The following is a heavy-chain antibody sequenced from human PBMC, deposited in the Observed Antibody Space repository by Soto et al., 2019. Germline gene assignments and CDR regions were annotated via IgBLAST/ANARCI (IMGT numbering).Heavy chain of an antibody. V-gene: IGHV1-8*01. CDR1: GYTFTSSD. J-gene: IGHJ4*02. CDR3: ARGRIVGAAFDY. Sequence: ASVKVSCKASGYTFTSSDINWVRQATGQGLEWMGWMNPNTGNIGYTQRFQGRVSMTRNISITTAYMELSGLKSDDTAVYYCARGRIVGAAFDYWGQGTLVTVSS. D-gene: IGHD1-26*01. CDR2: MNPNTGNI.